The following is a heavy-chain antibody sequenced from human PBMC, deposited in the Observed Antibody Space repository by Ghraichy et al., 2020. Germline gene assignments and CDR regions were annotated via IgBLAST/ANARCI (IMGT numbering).Heavy chain of an antibody. V-gene: IGHV3-30*03. Sequence: GGSLRLSCAASGFTFSNYGMHWVRQAPGKGLEWVAVISYDGSNKYYADSVKGRFTISRDNSKNTLYLQMNSLRAEDTAVYYCASWLGSSRGIYYYYYMDVWGKGTTVTVSS. CDR2: ISYDGSNK. D-gene: IGHD6-13*01. CDR3: ASWLGSSRGIYYYYYMDV. CDR1: GFTFSNYG. J-gene: IGHJ6*03.